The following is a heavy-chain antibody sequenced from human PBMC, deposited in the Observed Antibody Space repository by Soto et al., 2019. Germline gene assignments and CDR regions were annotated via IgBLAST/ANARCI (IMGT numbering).Heavy chain of an antibody. D-gene: IGHD5-12*01. V-gene: IGHV4-61*01. CDR2: IYYSGST. Sequence: QVQLQESGPGLVKPSETLSLTCTVSGGSVSSGSYYWSWIRQPPGKGLEWIGYIYYSGSTNYNPSLKSRVTISVDTSKNQFSLKLSSVTAADTAVYDCAGRDGYNVAEYFQHWGQGTLVTVSS. CDR3: AGRDGYNVAEYFQH. J-gene: IGHJ1*01. CDR1: GGSVSSGSYY.